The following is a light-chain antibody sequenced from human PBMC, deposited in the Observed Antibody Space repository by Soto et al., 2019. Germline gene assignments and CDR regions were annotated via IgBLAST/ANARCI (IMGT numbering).Light chain of an antibody. CDR2: AAS. CDR3: QKYNSDTLT. J-gene: IGKJ4*01. Sequence: AILMTQSSSSLSASTGDRVTITCGASQGISSYLAWYQKKPGKAPKLLIYAASTLQSGVPSRLRGSGYGTDLTLTISSMKTEDVEAYYCQKYNSDTLTFGGGTKVDIK. CDR1: QGISSY. V-gene: IGKV1-8*01.